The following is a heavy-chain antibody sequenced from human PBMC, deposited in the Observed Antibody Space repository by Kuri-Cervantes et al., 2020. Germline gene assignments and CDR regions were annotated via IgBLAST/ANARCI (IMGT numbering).Heavy chain of an antibody. CDR3: ARGAVFRLYYYYYYMDV. Sequence: GESLKISCAASGFTVSSNYMSWVRQAPGKGLEWVSVIYSGGSTYYADSVKGRFTISRDNSKNTLYLQMNSLRAEDTAVYYCARGAVFRLYYYYYYMDVWGKGTTVTVSS. CDR2: IYSGGST. CDR1: GFTVSSNY. J-gene: IGHJ6*03. V-gene: IGHV3-53*01. D-gene: IGHD2-21*01.